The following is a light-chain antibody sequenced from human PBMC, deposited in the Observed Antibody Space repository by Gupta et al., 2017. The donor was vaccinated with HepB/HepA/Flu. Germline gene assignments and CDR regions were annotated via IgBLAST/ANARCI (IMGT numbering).Light chain of an antibody. CDR3: AAWDDSLSGQV. Sequence: QSVLIQPPSASGPPGQRVTISCSGSTSNIGSNPVNWYQQLPRTAPKLLIYSNTHRPSGVPDRFSGSKSGTSGSLAISGLQSEDEADYYCAAWDDSLSGQVFGGGTKLTVL. CDR1: TSNIGSNP. V-gene: IGLV1-44*01. CDR2: SNT. J-gene: IGLJ3*02.